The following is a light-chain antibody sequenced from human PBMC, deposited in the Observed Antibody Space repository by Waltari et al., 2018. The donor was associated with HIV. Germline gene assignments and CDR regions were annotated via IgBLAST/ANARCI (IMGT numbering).Light chain of an antibody. CDR1: WSDIGSYDL. V-gene: IGLV2-23*02. Sequence: QSALTQPASVSGSPGQSITLSCSGTWSDIGSYDLVSWYQHFPGKAPKRILYDVNERPSGVSPRYSGSKSGNTASLVISGLQSEDEADYYCCSYAGSGTFVVLGGGTRLTV. J-gene: IGLJ3*02. CDR3: CSYAGSGTFVV. CDR2: DVN.